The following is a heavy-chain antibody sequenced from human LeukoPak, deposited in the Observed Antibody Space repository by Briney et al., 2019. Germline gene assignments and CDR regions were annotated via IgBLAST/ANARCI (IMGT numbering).Heavy chain of an antibody. CDR2: INPNGGAT. J-gene: IGHJ5*02. V-gene: IGHV1-2*02. CDR3: ARRRGYCSSTSCSSGGNWFDP. D-gene: IGHD2-2*01. CDR1: GHTFTAYY. Sequence: ASVTVSCKASGHTFTAYYLHWVRQAPGQGLEWMGWINPNGGATKYAQKFQGRVTMTRDTSISTAYMELSRLRSDDTAVYYCARRRGYCSSTSCSSGGNWFDPWGQGTLVTVSS.